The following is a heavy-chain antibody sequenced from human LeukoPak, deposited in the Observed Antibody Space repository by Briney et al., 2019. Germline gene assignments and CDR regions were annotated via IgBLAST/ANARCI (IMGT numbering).Heavy chain of an antibody. CDR1: GFTFSSHW. V-gene: IGHV3-7*01. CDR2: IKQEGSEK. CDR3: ARIPGDRPDD. J-gene: IGHJ4*02. Sequence: PGGSLRLSCAASGFTFSSHWMSWVRQAPGKGLEWVANIKQEGSEKYYVDSVKGRFTISRDNAKNSLYLQMNSLRAEDTAVYYCARIPGDRPDDWGQGTLVTVS. D-gene: IGHD7-27*01.